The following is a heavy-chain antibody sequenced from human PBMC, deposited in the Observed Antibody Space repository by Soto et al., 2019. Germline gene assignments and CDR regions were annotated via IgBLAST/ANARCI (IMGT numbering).Heavy chain of an antibody. V-gene: IGHV3-74*01. D-gene: IGHD6-13*01. CDR1: GFTLNNYW. CDR3: ARGDIAAETFFYYYGMDL. Sequence: QLVESGGGLVPPGGSLRLSCAASGFTLNNYWMHWVRQAPGMGLVWVSRINGDATSTSYADSVKGRFTISRDNARNTLYLQMNSLRAEDTALYYCARGDIAAETFFYYYGMDLWGQGTTVTVS. CDR2: INGDATST. J-gene: IGHJ6*02.